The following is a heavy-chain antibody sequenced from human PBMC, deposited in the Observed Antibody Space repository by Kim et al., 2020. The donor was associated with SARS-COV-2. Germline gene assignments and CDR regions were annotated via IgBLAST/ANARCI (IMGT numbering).Heavy chain of an antibody. J-gene: IGHJ4*02. V-gene: IGHV3-21*01. D-gene: IGHD6-13*01. CDR3: ARDADIAAAALDY. Sequence: YADSVTGRFTTSREQPKNSLYLQMNSLGAEDTAVYYCARDADIAAAALDYWGQGTLVTVSS.